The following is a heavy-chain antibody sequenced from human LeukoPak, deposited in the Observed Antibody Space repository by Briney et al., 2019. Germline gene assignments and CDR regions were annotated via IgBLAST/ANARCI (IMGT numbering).Heavy chain of an antibody. Sequence: SETLSLTCTVSGVSVSSHFWSWLRQPPGKGLAWIGYIYNSRITNYNPSLKSRVTMSVDTSKNQFSLMLRSVTAADTAVYYCARDHLPAGAPGYYMDAWGKGTTVTVSS. D-gene: IGHD4/OR15-4a*01. J-gene: IGHJ6*03. CDR2: IYNSRIT. V-gene: IGHV4-59*02. CDR1: GVSVSSHF. CDR3: ARDHLPAGAPGYYMDA.